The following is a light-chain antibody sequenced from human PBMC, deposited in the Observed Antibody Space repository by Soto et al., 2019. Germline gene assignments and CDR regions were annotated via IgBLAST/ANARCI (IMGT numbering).Light chain of an antibody. CDR2: AAS. CDR3: QQYNSYGWT. V-gene: IGKV1D-16*01. J-gene: IGKJ1*01. Sequence: DIQITQSPSSVSASVGDRVTITCRASQGISSWLAWYQQKKGKAPKLLIYAASSLQSGVPSRFRGRGSGTDFTLTLSRLQPDDFETYYCQQYNSYGWTFGQGTKVDIK. CDR1: QGISSW.